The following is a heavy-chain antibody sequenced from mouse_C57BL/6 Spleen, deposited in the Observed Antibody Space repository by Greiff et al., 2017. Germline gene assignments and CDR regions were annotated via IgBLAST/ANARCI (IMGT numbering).Heavy chain of an antibody. CDR3: AKYYGSSPFAY. Sequence: LQQPGASVKISCKASGYAFSSYWMNWVKQRPGKGLEWIGQIYPGDGDTNYNGKLKGKATLTADKSSSTAYMQLSSLTSEDSAVYFCAKYYGSSPFAYWGQGTLVTVSA. CDR1: GYAFSSYW. D-gene: IGHD1-1*01. J-gene: IGHJ3*01. CDR2: IYPGDGDT. V-gene: IGHV1-80*01.